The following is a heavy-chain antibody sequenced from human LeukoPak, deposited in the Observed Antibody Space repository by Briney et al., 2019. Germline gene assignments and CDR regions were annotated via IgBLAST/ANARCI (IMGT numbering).Heavy chain of an antibody. Sequence: ASVKVSCKVSGYTLTELSMHWVRQAPGKGLEWMGGFDPEDGETIYAQKFQGRVAMTEDTSTDTAYMELSRLRSEDTAVYYCATTRIAAAGTPAKYYYYMDVWGKGTTVTVSS. J-gene: IGHJ6*03. CDR1: GYTLTELS. V-gene: IGHV1-24*01. CDR2: FDPEDGET. CDR3: ATTRIAAAGTPAKYYYYMDV. D-gene: IGHD6-13*01.